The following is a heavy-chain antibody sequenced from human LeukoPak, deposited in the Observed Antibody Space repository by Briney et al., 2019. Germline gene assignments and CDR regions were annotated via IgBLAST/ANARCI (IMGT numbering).Heavy chain of an antibody. CDR3: AKGGSASGYAPSDY. D-gene: IGHD2-2*01. V-gene: IGHV3-23*01. CDR2: ITHTGETT. J-gene: IGHJ4*02. Sequence: PGGSLRLSCTASGFTFSNYAMGWVRQAPGKGLEWVSSITHTGETTYYADSAKGRFTISRDNSKNTLSLLMNSLRVEDTAIFYCAKGGSASGYAPSDYWGQGTLVTVSS. CDR1: GFTFSNYA.